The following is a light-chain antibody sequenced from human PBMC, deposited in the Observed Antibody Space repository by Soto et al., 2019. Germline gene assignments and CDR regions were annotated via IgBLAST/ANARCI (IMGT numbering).Light chain of an antibody. CDR2: EVT. CDR1: SSDVGSYNY. Sequence: QSVLTQPASVSGSPGQSITISCTGTSSDVGSYNYVSWHQQHPGQAPKLMIYEVTNRASGVPDRFSASKSGNTASLTISGLQAGDEADYYCSSYRRSSTYVFGTGTKLT. J-gene: IGLJ1*01. CDR3: SSYRRSSTYV. V-gene: IGLV2-14*01.